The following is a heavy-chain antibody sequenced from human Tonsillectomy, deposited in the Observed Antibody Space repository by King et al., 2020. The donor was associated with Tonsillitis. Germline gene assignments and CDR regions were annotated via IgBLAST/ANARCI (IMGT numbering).Heavy chain of an antibody. CDR3: AKVSGSRAFNFLDY. CDR2: ISGSGGST. J-gene: IGHJ4*02. Sequence: VQLVESGGVLVQPGESLRLSCAASGFTFNSYAMSWVRQAPGKGLDWISSISGSGGSTYYADSVKGRFTISRDNSNNTLFLQMNSLRADDTAVYYCAKVSGSRAFNFLDYWGQGTLVTVSS. CDR1: GFTFNSYA. V-gene: IGHV3-23*04. D-gene: IGHD3-3*02.